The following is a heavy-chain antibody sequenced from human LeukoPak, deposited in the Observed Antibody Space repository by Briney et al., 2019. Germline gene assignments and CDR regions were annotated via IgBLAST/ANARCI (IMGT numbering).Heavy chain of an antibody. CDR3: ARGSSSTSLFDI. Sequence: SETLSLTCTVSGGSISSSSYYWGWIRQPPGKGLEWIGCIYYSGSTYYNPSLKSRVTISVDTPKNQFSLKLSSVTAADTAVYYCARGSSSTSLFDIWGQGTMVTVSS. V-gene: IGHV4-39*07. CDR2: IYYSGST. D-gene: IGHD2-2*01. J-gene: IGHJ3*02. CDR1: GGSISSSSYY.